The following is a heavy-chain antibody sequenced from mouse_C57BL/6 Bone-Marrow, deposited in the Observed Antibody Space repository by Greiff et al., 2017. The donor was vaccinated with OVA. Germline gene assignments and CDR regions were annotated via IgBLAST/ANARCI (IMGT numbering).Heavy chain of an antibody. J-gene: IGHJ2*01. D-gene: IGHD4-1*01. Sequence: QVQLQQPGAELVRPGSSVKLSCKASGYTFTSYWMHWVKQRPIQGLEWIGNIYPSDSDTHYNQKFKDKATLTVDKSSSTAYMQLSSLTSEDSAVYYCAKGDWDGLDYWGQGTTLTVSA. CDR3: AKGDWDGLDY. CDR2: IYPSDSDT. CDR1: GYTFTSYW. V-gene: IGHV1-52*01.